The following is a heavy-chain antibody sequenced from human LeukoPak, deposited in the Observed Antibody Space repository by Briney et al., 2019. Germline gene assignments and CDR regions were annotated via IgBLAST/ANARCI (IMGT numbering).Heavy chain of an antibody. D-gene: IGHD3-10*01. CDR2: INHSGST. CDR3: AKSNGYGLVDI. CDR1: GGSFSGYY. J-gene: IGHJ3*02. Sequence: SETLSLTCAVYGGSFSGYYWSWIRQPPGKGLEWIGEINHSGSTNYNPSLKSRVTISVDTSKNQFPLKLSSVTAADTAVYYCAKSNGYGLVDIWGQGTMVTVSS. V-gene: IGHV4-34*01.